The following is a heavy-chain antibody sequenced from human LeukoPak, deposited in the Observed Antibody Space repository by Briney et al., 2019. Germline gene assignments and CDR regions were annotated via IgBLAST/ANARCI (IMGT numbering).Heavy chain of an antibody. J-gene: IGHJ4*02. D-gene: IGHD3-22*01. Sequence: GGSLRLSCAASGFTVSSNYMSWVRQAPGKGLEWVSVICSGGSTYYADSVKGRFTISRDNSKNTLFLQMNSLRAEDTAVYYCARSSGYYYHDYWGQGTLVTVSS. CDR1: GFTVSSNY. CDR3: ARSSGYYYHDY. V-gene: IGHV3-66*02. CDR2: ICSGGST.